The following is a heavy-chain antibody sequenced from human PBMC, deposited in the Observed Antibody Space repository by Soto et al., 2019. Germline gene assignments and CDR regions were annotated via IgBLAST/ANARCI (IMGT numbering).Heavy chain of an antibody. V-gene: IGHV3-48*02. D-gene: IGHD1-26*01. J-gene: IGHJ6*02. CDR2: ISSSSSTI. CDR1: GFTFSSYS. Sequence: GGSLRLSCAASGFTFSSYSMNWVRQAPGKGLEWVSYISSSSSTIYYADSVKGRFTISRDNAKNSLYLQMNSLRDEDTAVYYCARESLPYSGSYYGMDVWGQGTTVTV. CDR3: ARESLPYSGSYYGMDV.